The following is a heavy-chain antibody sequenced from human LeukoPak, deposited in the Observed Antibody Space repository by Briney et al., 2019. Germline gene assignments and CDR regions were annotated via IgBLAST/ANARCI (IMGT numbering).Heavy chain of an antibody. CDR1: GFTFSGYA. J-gene: IGHJ4*02. D-gene: IGHD6-19*01. CDR2: ISGSGGST. V-gene: IGHV3-23*01. CDR3: AKNIYRIAVAGIDY. Sequence: GGSLRLSCAASGFTFSGYAMSWVRQAPGKGLEWVSAISGSGGSTYYADSVKGRFTISRDNSKNTLYLQMNSLRAEDTAVYYCAKNIYRIAVAGIDYWGQGTLVTVSS.